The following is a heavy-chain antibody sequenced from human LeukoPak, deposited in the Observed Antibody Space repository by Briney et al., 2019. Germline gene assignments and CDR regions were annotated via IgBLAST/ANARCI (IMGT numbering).Heavy chain of an antibody. CDR3: ARHRGDFWSGYYIIPPDY. CDR2: IYYVGST. D-gene: IGHD3-3*01. J-gene: IGHJ4*02. CDR1: GGSFSGYY. Sequence: PSETLSLTCAVYGGSFSGYYWSWIRQPPGKGLEWIGSIYYVGSTYYNPSLKSRVTISVDTSKNQFSLRLSSVTAADTAVYYCARHRGDFWSGYYIIPPDYWGQGTLVTVSS. V-gene: IGHV4-34*01.